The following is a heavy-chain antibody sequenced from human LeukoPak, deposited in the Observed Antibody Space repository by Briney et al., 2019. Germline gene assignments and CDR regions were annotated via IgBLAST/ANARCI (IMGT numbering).Heavy chain of an antibody. J-gene: IGHJ6*03. Sequence: ASVKVSCKASGYTFTSYDINWVRQATGQGLEWMGWMNPNSGNTGYAQKFQGRVTMTRNTSTSTASMELSRLRSEDTAVYYCARAPGPYSSSWYMFYYYYYMDVWGKGTTVTVSS. D-gene: IGHD6-13*01. CDR1: GYTFTSYD. CDR2: MNPNSGNT. V-gene: IGHV1-8*01. CDR3: ARAPGPYSSSWYMFYYYYYMDV.